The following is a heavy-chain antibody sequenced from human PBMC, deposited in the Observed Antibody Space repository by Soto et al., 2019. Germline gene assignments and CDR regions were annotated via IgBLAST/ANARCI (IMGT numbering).Heavy chain of an antibody. CDR3: AREIITTPFYVDY. CDR1: GDSVSSNSAA. J-gene: IGHJ4*02. D-gene: IGHD1-1*01. CDR2: TYYRSKWYN. V-gene: IGHV6-1*01. Sequence: SQTLSLTCAISGDSVSSNSAAWNWIRQSPSRGLEWLGRTYYRSKWYNDYAVAVKSRITINPDTSKNQFSLQLNSVTPDDTSVYDCAREIITTPFYVDYWGQGTLVTVSS.